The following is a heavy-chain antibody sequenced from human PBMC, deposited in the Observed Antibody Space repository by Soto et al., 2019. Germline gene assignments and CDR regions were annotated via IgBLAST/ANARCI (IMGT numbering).Heavy chain of an antibody. Sequence: LRLSCAASGFTFRNYAMSWVRHAPVKGLEWVSVISGGGGNTYYADSVKGRFTISRDNSKNTLYLQMNSLRAEDTAVYYCAKGLDYYGSGTKNWFDPWGQGTLVTVSS. D-gene: IGHD3-10*01. CDR3: AKGLDYYGSGTKNWFDP. V-gene: IGHV3-23*01. J-gene: IGHJ5*02. CDR2: ISGGGGNT. CDR1: GFTFRNYA.